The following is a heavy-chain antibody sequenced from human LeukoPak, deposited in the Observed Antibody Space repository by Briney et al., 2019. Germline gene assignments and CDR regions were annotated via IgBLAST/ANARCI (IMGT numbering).Heavy chain of an antibody. Sequence: GGSLRLSCAASGFTFSSYAMHWVRQTPGKGLECVSAISTNGGNTHYANSVKGRFTISRDNSKNTLYLQMGSLRAEDMAVYYCAREGYLTSNRIYVDYWGQGTLVTVSS. CDR2: ISTNGGNT. D-gene: IGHD2-2*01. J-gene: IGHJ4*02. CDR1: GFTFSSYA. V-gene: IGHV3-64*01. CDR3: AREGYLTSNRIYVDY.